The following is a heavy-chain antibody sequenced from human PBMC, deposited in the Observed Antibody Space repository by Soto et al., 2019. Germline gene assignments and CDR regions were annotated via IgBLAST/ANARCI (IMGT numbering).Heavy chain of an antibody. Sequence: GGSLRLSCAASGFTFSSYGMHWVRQAPGKGLEWVAVVSYDGSNKYYADSVKGRFTISRDNSKNTLYLQMNSLRAEDTAVYYCAKDRVVRGPRFDYWGQGTLVTVSS. J-gene: IGHJ4*02. CDR3: AKDRVVRGPRFDY. D-gene: IGHD3-10*01. V-gene: IGHV3-30*18. CDR2: VSYDGSNK. CDR1: GFTFSSYG.